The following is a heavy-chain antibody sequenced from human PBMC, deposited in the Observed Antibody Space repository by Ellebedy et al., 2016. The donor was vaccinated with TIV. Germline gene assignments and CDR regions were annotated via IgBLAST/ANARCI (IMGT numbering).Heavy chain of an antibody. CDR2: INHSGST. Sequence: SETLSLXXAVYGGSFSGYYWSWIRQPPGKGLEWIGEINHSGSTNYNPSLKSRVTISVDTSKNQFSLKLSSVTAADTAVYYCARVPARGDFDYWGQGTLVTVSS. CDR3: ARVPARGDFDY. J-gene: IGHJ4*02. CDR1: GGSFSGYY. V-gene: IGHV4-34*01.